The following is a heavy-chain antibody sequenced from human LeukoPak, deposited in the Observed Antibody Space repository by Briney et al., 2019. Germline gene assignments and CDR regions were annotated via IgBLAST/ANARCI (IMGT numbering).Heavy chain of an antibody. J-gene: IGHJ4*02. V-gene: IGHV4-34*01. CDR3: ARGARVGYSSGWSIDY. CDR1: GGSFSDYY. Sequence: SETLSLTCAVYGGSFSDYYWIWIRQPPGKGLEWIGEIHHSANTNYNPSLKSRVTISVDTSKNQFSLRLNSVTAADPAVYYCARGARVGYSSGWSIDYWGQGTLVTVSA. D-gene: IGHD6-19*01. CDR2: IHHSANT.